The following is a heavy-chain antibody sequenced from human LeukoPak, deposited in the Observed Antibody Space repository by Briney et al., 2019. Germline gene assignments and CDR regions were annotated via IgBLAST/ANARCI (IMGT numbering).Heavy chain of an antibody. V-gene: IGHV3-33*01. CDR2: IWYDGSNK. Sequence: GGSLRLSCAASGYTFSSYGMHWVRQAPGKGLEWVAVIWYDGSNKYYADSVKGRFTISRDNAKNTLYLQMNSLRAEDTAVYYCARDDVAVTGALDFWGQGTLVTVSS. D-gene: IGHD6-19*01. CDR1: GYTFSSYG. J-gene: IGHJ4*02. CDR3: ARDDVAVTGALDF.